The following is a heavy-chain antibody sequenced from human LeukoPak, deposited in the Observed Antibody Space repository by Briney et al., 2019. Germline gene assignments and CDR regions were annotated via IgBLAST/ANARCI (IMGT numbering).Heavy chain of an antibody. Sequence: GGSLRLSCEASGLSLSNYPMNWVRQAPGKGLEWVSVISGSGDSTYYADSVKGRFTISRDNSKNTLYLQMNSLRAEDTAVYYCAKEMGYSSGSYFDYWGQGTLVTVSS. CDR2: ISGSGDST. J-gene: IGHJ4*02. D-gene: IGHD6-19*01. V-gene: IGHV3-23*01. CDR1: GLSLSNYP. CDR3: AKEMGYSSGSYFDY.